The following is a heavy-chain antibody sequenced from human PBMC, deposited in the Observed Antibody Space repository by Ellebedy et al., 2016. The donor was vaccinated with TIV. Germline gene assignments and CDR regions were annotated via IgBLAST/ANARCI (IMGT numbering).Heavy chain of an antibody. CDR1: GFTFSSYG. CDR2: ISYDGSKT. D-gene: IGHD3-3*01. CDR3: AKGRGPLEYYFDY. Sequence: PGGSLRLSCAASGFTFSSYGMHWVRQAPGKGPEWVAVISYDGSKTYYADSVKGRLTISRDNSKNTLSLQMNSLRAEDTAVYYCAKGRGPLEYYFDYWGQGTLVTVSS. J-gene: IGHJ4*02. V-gene: IGHV3-30*18.